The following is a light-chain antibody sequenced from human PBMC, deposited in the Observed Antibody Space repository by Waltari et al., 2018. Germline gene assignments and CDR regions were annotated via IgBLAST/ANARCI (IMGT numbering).Light chain of an antibody. CDR2: GTS. Sequence: ETVMTQSPATLSVSPGASAILSRRARAHIYQNFTWYRQKPGQAPRLLIFGTSTRATGIPARFSGSGSGTDYTLTISSLQSEDFAVYFCQQYNHWPLAFGGGTNIEIK. CDR3: QQYNHWPLA. V-gene: IGKV3-15*01. J-gene: IGKJ4*01. CDR1: AHIYQN.